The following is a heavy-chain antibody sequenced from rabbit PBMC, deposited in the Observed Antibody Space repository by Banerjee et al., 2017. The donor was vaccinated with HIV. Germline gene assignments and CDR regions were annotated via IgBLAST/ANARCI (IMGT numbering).Heavy chain of an antibody. CDR2: IYVGSSGST. Sequence: QSLEESGGDLVKPGASLTLTCTASGIDFSSYYYMCWVRQAPGKGLEWIACIYVGSSGSTYYASWAKGRFTISKTSSTTVTLQLTSLTAADTATYFCARELVVVLMGLGYYGMDLWGPTLVTVS. D-gene: IGHD8-1*01. CDR1: GIDFSSYYY. J-gene: IGHJ6*01. CDR3: ARELVVVLMGLGYYGMDL. V-gene: IGHV1S40*01.